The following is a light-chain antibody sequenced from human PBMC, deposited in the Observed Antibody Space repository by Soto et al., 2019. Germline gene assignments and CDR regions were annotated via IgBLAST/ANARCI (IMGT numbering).Light chain of an antibody. V-gene: IGKV3-20*01. J-gene: IGKJ2*01. CDR1: QRVASY. CDR3: QKYNFWPHA. CDR2: DAS. Sequence: VLTQSPGTLSLSPGEGATLSCRASQRVASYLAWYLQKPGQPPRLLIYDASIRATGIPDRISGSGSERDFTLTISRLEPEDAAVYYCQKYNFWPHAFGQGTKVDIK.